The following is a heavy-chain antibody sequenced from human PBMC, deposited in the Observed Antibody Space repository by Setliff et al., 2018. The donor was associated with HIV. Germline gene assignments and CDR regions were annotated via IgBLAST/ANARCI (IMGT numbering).Heavy chain of an antibody. V-gene: IGHV1-69*10. Sequence: SVKVSCKASGGSFSDYSISWVRQAPGQAFEWMGGIIPMVSLPNFAQSFLGRLTITANRSTTTAYMELSRLTSEDTAVYYCASGATIFGVVHYWGQGTLVTVSS. J-gene: IGHJ4*02. CDR2: IIPMVSLP. CDR3: ASGATIFGVVHY. CDR1: GGSFSDYS. D-gene: IGHD3-3*01.